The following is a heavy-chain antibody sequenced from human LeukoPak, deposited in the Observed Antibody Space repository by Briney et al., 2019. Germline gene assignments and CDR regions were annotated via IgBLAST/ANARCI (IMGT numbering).Heavy chain of an antibody. Sequence: GESLKISCKGSGYSFTSYWIGWVRQMPGKGLEWMGIIYPGNSDTRYSPSFQGQVTISADKSISTAYLQWSSLKASDTAMYYCASVAYYDFWSGDFDYWGQGTLVTVSS. V-gene: IGHV5-51*01. CDR3: ASVAYYDFWSGDFDY. D-gene: IGHD3-3*01. J-gene: IGHJ4*02. CDR2: IYPGNSDT. CDR1: GYSFTSYW.